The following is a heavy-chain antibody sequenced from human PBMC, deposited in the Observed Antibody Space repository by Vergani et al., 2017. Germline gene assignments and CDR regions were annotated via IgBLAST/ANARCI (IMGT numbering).Heavy chain of an antibody. CDR1: GGSFSGYY. D-gene: IGHD5-18*01. CDR2: INHSGST. V-gene: IGHV4-34*01. Sequence: QVQLQQWGAGLLKPSETLSLTCAVYGGSFSGYYWSWIRQPPGKGLEWIGEINHSGSTYYNPSLKSRITMSVDTSKNQFYLKLSSVTAADTAVYYCARSFPPAHTAEDYYYYYMDVWGKGTTVTVSS. CDR3: ARSFPPAHTAEDYYYYYMDV. J-gene: IGHJ6*03.